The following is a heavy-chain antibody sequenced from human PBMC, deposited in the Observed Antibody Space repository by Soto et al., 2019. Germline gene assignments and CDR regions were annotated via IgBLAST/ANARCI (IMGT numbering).Heavy chain of an antibody. D-gene: IGHD3-3*01. V-gene: IGHV1-18*01. CDR2: ITAFNGNT. CDR3: ARISQRAFWSGYYYFFDY. J-gene: IGHJ4*02. Sequence: QVHLVQSGAEVEKPGASVKVSCKASGYTFTDYGISWVRQAPGQGLQWMGWITAFNGNTKYAQQFQGRVTMTTDTSTSTAYMELRSLESDDTAVYYCARISQRAFWSGYYYFFDYWGQGTLVTVSS. CDR1: GYTFTDYG.